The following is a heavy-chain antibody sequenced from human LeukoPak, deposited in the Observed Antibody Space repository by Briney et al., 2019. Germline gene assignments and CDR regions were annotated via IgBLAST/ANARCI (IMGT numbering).Heavy chain of an antibody. CDR1: GFTFDDYA. J-gene: IGHJ4*02. V-gene: IGHV3-9*01. CDR3: AKDISSSGWYRGFDY. D-gene: IGHD6-19*01. CDR2: ISWNSGSI. Sequence: PGGSLRLSCAASGFTFDDYAMHWVRQAPGKGLEGVSGISWNSGSIGYAESVKGRCTIARDNAKNSLYLQMNSLRAEDTALYYCAKDISSSGWYRGFDYWGQGTLVTVSS.